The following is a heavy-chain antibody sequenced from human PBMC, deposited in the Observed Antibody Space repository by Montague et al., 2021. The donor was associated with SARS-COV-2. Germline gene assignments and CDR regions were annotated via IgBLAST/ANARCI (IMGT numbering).Heavy chain of an antibody. CDR3: AKDSYYYGLGYGMDV. Sequence: SRSISCAASGFTFSNSAMNWVRQAPGKGLEWVSGSSGNDGGTHYADSVKGRFTISRDNSKNVLYLQMNSLRAEDTALYYCAKDSYYYGLGYGMDVWGQGTTVTVSS. V-gene: IGHV3-23*01. CDR2: SSGNDGGT. J-gene: IGHJ6*02. CDR1: GFTFSNSA. D-gene: IGHD3-10*01.